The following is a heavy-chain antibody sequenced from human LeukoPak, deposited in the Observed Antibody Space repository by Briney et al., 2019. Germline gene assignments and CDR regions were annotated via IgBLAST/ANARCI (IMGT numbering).Heavy chain of an antibody. CDR3: ARSGLSRFGF. J-gene: IGHJ4*02. Sequence: GGSLRLSCTASGFTFDDYGMHWVRQAPGKGLEWVSGINWNSGKIGYADSVKGRFTISRDNSRNTLYLQMNSLRAEDTAVYYCARSGLSRFGFWGQGTLVTVSS. CDR1: GFTFDDYG. V-gene: IGHV3-9*01. CDR2: INWNSGKI. D-gene: IGHD2/OR15-2a*01.